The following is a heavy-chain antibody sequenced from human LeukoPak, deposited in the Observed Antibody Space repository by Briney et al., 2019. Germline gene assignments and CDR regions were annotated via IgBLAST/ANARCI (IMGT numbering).Heavy chain of an antibody. CDR1: GGSISSSSYY. CDR2: IYYSGST. D-gene: IGHD3-3*01. V-gene: IGHV4-39*01. J-gene: IGHJ4*02. Sequence: SETLSLTCTVSGGSISSSSYYWGWIRQPPGKGLEWIGSIYYSGSTYYNPSLKSRVTISVDTSKNQFSRKLSSVTAAATVVFYCARHKCDFWSGYKWFDYWGQGTLVTVSS. CDR3: ARHKCDFWSGYKWFDY.